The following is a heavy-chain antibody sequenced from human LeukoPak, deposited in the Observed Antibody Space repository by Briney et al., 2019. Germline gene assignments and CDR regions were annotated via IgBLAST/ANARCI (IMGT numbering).Heavy chain of an antibody. CDR2: IYSGGTK. V-gene: IGHV3-66*01. J-gene: IGHJ4*02. Sequence: GGSLRLSCAASGVTVSDNYMSWVRQAPGKGLEWVSVIYSGGTKYYADFVKGRFTISRDNSKNTLYLQMNSLRAEDTAVYYCARDEPSPDSTDLDYWGQGTLVTVSS. CDR3: ARDEPSPDSTDLDY. D-gene: IGHD2/OR15-2a*01. CDR1: GVTVSDNY.